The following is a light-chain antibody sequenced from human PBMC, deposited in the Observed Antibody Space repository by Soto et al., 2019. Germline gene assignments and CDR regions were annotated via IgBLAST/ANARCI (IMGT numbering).Light chain of an antibody. Sequence: QSALTQPRSVSGSPGQSVTISCTGTSSDVGAYNFVSWYQHHPGKAPKLMIYDVNRRPSGVPDRFSGSKSGNTASLTISGLQAEDEADYYCCSYTGRYTWVFGGGTKVTVL. J-gene: IGLJ3*02. CDR2: DVN. CDR1: SSDVGAYNF. CDR3: CSYTGRYTWV. V-gene: IGLV2-11*01.